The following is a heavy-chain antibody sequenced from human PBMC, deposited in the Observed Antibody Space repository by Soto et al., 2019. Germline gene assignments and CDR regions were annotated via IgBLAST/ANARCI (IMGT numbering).Heavy chain of an antibody. CDR3: AREGTLYYGSGSYFDY. CDR2: INPSGGST. CDR1: GDTLTIHY. V-gene: IGHV1-46*03. D-gene: IGHD3-10*01. Sequence: GAPVEVCWKACGDTLTIHYMHWVRQAPGQGLEWMGIINPSGGSTSYAQKFQGRVTMTRDTSTSTVYMELSSLRSEDTAVYYCAREGTLYYGSGSYFDYWGQGTLVTVSS. J-gene: IGHJ4*02.